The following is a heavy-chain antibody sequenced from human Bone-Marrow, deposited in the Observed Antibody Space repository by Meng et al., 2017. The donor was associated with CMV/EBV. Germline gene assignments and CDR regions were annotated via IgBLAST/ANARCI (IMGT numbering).Heavy chain of an antibody. CDR1: GGTFSSYT. D-gene: IGHD2-15*01. CDR3: AGGYCSGGSCYILDY. Sequence: SVKVSCKASGGTFSSYTISWVRQAPGQGLEWMGRIIPILGIANYAQKFQGRVTITADKSTSTAYMELSSLRSEDTAVYYCAGGYCSGGSCYILDYWGQGTLVTVSS. CDR2: IIPILGIA. V-gene: IGHV1-69*02. J-gene: IGHJ4*02.